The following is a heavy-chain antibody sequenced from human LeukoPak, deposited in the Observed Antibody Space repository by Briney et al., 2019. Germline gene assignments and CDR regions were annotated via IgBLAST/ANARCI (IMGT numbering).Heavy chain of an antibody. CDR2: NSRSGSTI. V-gene: IGHV3-48*03. CDR3: ATLPLPGLAY. D-gene: IGHD1-14*01. Sequence: PGGSLRLSCAASGFTFSSYEMNWVRQAPGKGLEWVSYNSRSGSTIYYADSVKGRFTISRDNAKNSLYLLMSSLRAEDTAVYYCATLPLPGLAYWGQGTLVTVSS. J-gene: IGHJ4*02. CDR1: GFTFSSYE.